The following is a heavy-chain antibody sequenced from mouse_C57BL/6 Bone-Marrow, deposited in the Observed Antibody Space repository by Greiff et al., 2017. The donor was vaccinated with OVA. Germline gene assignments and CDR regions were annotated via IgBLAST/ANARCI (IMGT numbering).Heavy chain of an antibody. J-gene: IGHJ1*03. D-gene: IGHD2-3*01. Sequence: VQLQQSGAELARPGASVKLSCKASGYTFTSYGISWVKQRTGQGLEWIGEIYPRSGNTYYNEKFKGKATLTADKSSSTAYMELRSLTSEDYAVYFCARDGYHWYFDVWGTGTTVTVSS. V-gene: IGHV1-81*01. CDR3: ARDGYHWYFDV. CDR2: IYPRSGNT. CDR1: GYTFTSYG.